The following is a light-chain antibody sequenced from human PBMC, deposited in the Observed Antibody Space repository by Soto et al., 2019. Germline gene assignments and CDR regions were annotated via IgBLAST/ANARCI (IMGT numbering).Light chain of an antibody. CDR1: QSIRNY. J-gene: IGKJ3*01. Sequence: DIQMTQSPSSLSASVADRVTITCRASQSIRNYLNWYQQKPGKAPNLLIYGASSLQSGVPSRFSGSGSETDFTLTINNLQPEDFATYYCQQSYTAVFTFGPGTKVDIK. CDR3: QQSYTAVFT. V-gene: IGKV1-39*01. CDR2: GAS.